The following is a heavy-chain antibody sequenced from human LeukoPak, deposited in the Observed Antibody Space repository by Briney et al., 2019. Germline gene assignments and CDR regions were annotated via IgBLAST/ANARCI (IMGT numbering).Heavy chain of an antibody. CDR3: AKDRSRMNYYDSSGYSDFDY. CDR2: IWYDGSNK. V-gene: IGHV3-33*06. Sequence: PGGSLRLSCAASGFTFSSYGMHWVRQAPGKGLEWVAVIWYDGSNKYYADSVKGRFTISRDNSKNTLYLQMNSLRAEDTAVYYRAKDRSRMNYYDSSGYSDFDYWGQGTLVTVSS. D-gene: IGHD3-22*01. J-gene: IGHJ4*02. CDR1: GFTFSSYG.